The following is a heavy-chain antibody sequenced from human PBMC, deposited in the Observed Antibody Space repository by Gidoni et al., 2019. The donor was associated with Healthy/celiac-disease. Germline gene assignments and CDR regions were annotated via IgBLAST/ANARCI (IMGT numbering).Heavy chain of an antibody. CDR1: GFPFSSYA. D-gene: IGHD1-26*01. V-gene: IGHV3-23*01. Sequence: EVQLLESGGGLVQPGGSLRLSCAASGFPFSSYAMSWVRQAPGKGLEWVSAISGSGGSTYYADSVKSRFTISRDNSKNTLYLQMNSLRAEDTGVYYCAKGLESGSYPFDYWGQGTLVTVSS. J-gene: IGHJ4*02. CDR3: AKGLESGSYPFDY. CDR2: ISGSGGST.